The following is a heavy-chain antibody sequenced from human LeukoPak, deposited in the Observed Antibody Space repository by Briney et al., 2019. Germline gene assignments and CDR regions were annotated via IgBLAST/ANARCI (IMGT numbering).Heavy chain of an antibody. V-gene: IGHV1-18*01. D-gene: IGHD6-6*01. CDR2: ISAYNGNT. J-gene: IGHJ5*02. CDR3: ARQPHSSSPVYWFDP. CDR1: GYTFTSYG. Sequence: ASVKVSCKASGYTFTSYGISWVRQAPGQGLEWMGWISAYNGNTNYAQKLQDRVTMTTDTSTSTAYMELRSLRSDDTAVYYCARQPHSSSPVYWFDPWGQGTLVTVSS.